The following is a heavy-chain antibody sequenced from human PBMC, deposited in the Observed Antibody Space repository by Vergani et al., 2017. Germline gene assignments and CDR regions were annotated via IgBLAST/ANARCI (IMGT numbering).Heavy chain of an antibody. CDR1: GFTFSSYS. CDR2: ISSSSSYI. J-gene: IGHJ3*02. Sequence: EVQLVESGGGLIKPGGSLRLSCAASGFTFSSYSMNWVRQAPGKGLEWVSSISSSSSYIYYADSVKGRFTISRDNAKNSLYLQMNSLRAEDTAVYYCAKIVVVPAATFDAFDIWGQGTMVTVSS. D-gene: IGHD2-2*01. V-gene: IGHV3-21*01. CDR3: AKIVVVPAATFDAFDI.